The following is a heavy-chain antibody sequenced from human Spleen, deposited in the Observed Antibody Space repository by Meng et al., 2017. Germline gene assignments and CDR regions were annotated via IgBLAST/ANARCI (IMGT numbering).Heavy chain of an antibody. CDR1: GGSVSSGSYY. V-gene: IGHV4-61*01. CDR2: IYYSGST. CDR3: ARLTGRYYFDY. D-gene: IGHD1-26*01. Sequence: QVRLQESGPGLVGPAETLSLTCTVSGGSVSSGSYYWSWIRQPPGKGLEWIGYIYYSGSTNYNPSLKSRVTISVDTSKNQFSLKLSSVTAADTAVYYCARLTGRYYFDYWGQGTLVTVSS. J-gene: IGHJ4*02.